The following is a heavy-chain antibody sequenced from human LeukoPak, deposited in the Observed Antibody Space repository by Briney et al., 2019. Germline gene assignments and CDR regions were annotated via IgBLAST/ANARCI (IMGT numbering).Heavy chain of an antibody. D-gene: IGHD3-22*01. CDR2: ISADGNNE. CDR3: ARNDPDSSED. Sequence: GGSLRLSCAASGSIFSNYPMHWVRQAPGKGLEWVAVISADGNNEHYADSAKGRFTLSRDNAKSTAYLQMNSLRSVDTAVYYCARNDPDSSEDWGQGTLVTVSS. CDR1: GSIFSNYP. J-gene: IGHJ4*02. V-gene: IGHV3-30-3*01.